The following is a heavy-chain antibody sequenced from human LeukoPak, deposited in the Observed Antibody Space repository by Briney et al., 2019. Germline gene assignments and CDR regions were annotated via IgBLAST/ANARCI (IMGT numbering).Heavy chain of an antibody. D-gene: IGHD1-26*01. CDR2: IYYSGST. Sequence: SETLSLTCTVSGGSISSSSYYWGWIRQPPGKGLEWIGSIYYSGSTYYIPSLKSRVTISVDTSKNQFSLKLSSVTAADTAVYYCARDGGVGAQYYFDYWGQGTLVTVSS. CDR3: ARDGGVGAQYYFDY. J-gene: IGHJ4*02. CDR1: GGSISSSSYY. V-gene: IGHV4-39*07.